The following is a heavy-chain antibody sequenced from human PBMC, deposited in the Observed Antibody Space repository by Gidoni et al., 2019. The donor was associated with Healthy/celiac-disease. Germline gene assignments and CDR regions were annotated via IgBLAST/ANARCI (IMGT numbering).Heavy chain of an antibody. V-gene: IGHV4-34*01. CDR3: ARGPVGRTEFDY. J-gene: IGHJ4*02. Sequence: QLQQCGAGLLKPSETLSLTCAVYGGSFSGFYWSWIRQPPGKGLEWIGEINHSGSTNYNPSLKSRVSLSVHTSKNQFSLKLSSVTAADTAVYYCARGPVGRTEFDYWGQGTLVTVSS. CDR1: GGSFSGFY. CDR2: INHSGST.